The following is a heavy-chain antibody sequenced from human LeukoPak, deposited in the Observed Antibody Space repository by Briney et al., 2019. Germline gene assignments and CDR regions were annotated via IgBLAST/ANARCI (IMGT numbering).Heavy chain of an antibody. D-gene: IGHD1-26*01. Sequence: GGSLRLSCAASGFTFNSYAMNWVRQAPEKGLEWVSGISYGGGSTFYADSVKGRFTISRDNSKNTLFLQMNSLRAEDTAVYYCAKDFTAGGSFYFDYWGQGTLVTVSS. J-gene: IGHJ4*02. V-gene: IGHV3-23*01. CDR2: ISYGGGST. CDR1: GFTFNSYA. CDR3: AKDFTAGGSFYFDY.